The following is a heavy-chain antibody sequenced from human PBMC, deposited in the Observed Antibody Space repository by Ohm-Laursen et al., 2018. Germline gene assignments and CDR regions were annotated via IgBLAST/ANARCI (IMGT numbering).Heavy chain of an antibody. D-gene: IGHD3-22*01. Sequence: GTLSLTCAVYGGSFSGYYWSWIRQPPGKGLEWIGEINHSGSTNYNPSLKSRVTISVDTSKNQFSLKLSSVTAADTAVYYCASRPARRNDSRSPFDCWGQGTLVTVSS. CDR2: INHSGST. CDR1: GGSFSGYY. J-gene: IGHJ4*02. V-gene: IGHV4-34*01. CDR3: ASRPARRNDSRSPFDC.